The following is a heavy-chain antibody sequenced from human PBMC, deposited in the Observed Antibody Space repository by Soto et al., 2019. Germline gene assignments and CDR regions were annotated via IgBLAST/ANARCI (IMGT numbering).Heavy chain of an antibody. J-gene: IGHJ4*02. CDR3: ARHLPYCGGDCYSIAY. D-gene: IGHD2-21*02. Sequence: SETLSLTCAVYGGSFSGYYWSWIRQPPGKGLEWIGEINHSGSTNYNPSLKSRVTISVDTSKNQFSLKLSSVTAADTAVYYCARHLPYCGGDCYSIAYWGQGTLVTVSS. V-gene: IGHV4-34*01. CDR1: GGSFSGYY. CDR2: INHSGST.